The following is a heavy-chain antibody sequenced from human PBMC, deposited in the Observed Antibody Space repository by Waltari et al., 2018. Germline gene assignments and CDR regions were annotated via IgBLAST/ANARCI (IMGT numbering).Heavy chain of an antibody. V-gene: IGHV4-39*07. Sequence: QLQLQESGPGLVKPSETLSLTCTVSGGSISSSSYYWGWLRQPPGKGLEWIGSIYYSGSTYYNPSLKSRVTISVDTSKNQFSLKLSSVTAADTAVYYCARASSSWYWFDPWGQGTLVTVSS. CDR3: ARASSSWYWFDP. CDR2: IYYSGST. D-gene: IGHD6-13*01. CDR1: GGSISSSSYY. J-gene: IGHJ5*02.